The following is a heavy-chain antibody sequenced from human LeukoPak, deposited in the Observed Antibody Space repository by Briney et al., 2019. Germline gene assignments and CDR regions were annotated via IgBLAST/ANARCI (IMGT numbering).Heavy chain of an antibody. Sequence: GGSLRLSCAASGFSFSNFWMSWVRQAPGKGLDWVANINQVGRVKHYVDSVKGRFTISRDNAKNSLYLQMTSLRAEDTAVYYCARAAVLRYFDWSPGWFDPWGQGTLVTVSS. CDR2: INQVGRVK. D-gene: IGHD3-9*01. CDR3: ARAAVLRYFDWSPGWFDP. CDR1: GFSFSNFW. V-gene: IGHV3-7*01. J-gene: IGHJ5*02.